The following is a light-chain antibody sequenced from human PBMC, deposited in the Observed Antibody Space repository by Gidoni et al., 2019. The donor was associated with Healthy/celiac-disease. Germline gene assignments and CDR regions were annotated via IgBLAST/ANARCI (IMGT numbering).Light chain of an antibody. V-gene: IGKV4-1*01. J-gene: IGKJ1*01. CDR3: QQYYRTPWT. CDR1: QSVLYSSNNKNY. Sequence: DIVMTQSPDSLVVSLGESATINCKSSQSVLYSSNNKNYLAWYQQKTGQPPKLLIYWASTRESGVPDRFSGSGSGTDFTLTISSLQAEDVAVYYCQQYYRTPWTFGQGTKVEIK. CDR2: WAS.